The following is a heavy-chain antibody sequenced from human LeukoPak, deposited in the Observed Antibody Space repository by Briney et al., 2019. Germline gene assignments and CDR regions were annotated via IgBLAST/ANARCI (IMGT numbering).Heavy chain of an antibody. V-gene: IGHV4-4*02. J-gene: IGHJ3*02. CDR2: INHSGST. CDR1: GGSISSSNW. Sequence: PSGTLSLTCAVSGGSISSSNWWSWVRQPPGKGLEWIGEINHSGSTNYNPSLKSRVTISVDTSKNQFSLKLSSVTAADTAVYYCARRAYSSGWKPGAFDIWGQGTMVTVSS. CDR3: ARRAYSSGWKPGAFDI. D-gene: IGHD6-19*01.